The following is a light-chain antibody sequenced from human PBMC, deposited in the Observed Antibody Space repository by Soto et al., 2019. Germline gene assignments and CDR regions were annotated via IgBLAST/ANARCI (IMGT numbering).Light chain of an antibody. CDR1: QSVSSSY. Sequence: EIVLTQSPGTLSLSPGERATLSCRASQSVSSSYSAWYQQKPGQPPRLLIYGASSRATGIPDRFSGSGSGTDFTLTISRLEPEDFAVYYCQHYGSSPTFGGGTKVELK. CDR2: GAS. J-gene: IGKJ4*01. V-gene: IGKV3-20*01. CDR3: QHYGSSPT.